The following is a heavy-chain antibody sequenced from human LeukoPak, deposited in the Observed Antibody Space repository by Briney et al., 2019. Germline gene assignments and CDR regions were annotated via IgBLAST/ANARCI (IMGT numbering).Heavy chain of an antibody. Sequence: GGSLRRSCAASGFTFSSYAMSWVRQAPGKGLEWVSAISGSGGSTYYADSVKGRFTISRGNSKNTLYLQMNSLRAEDTAVYYCAKWGYCSSTSCRFDYWGQGTLVTVSS. CDR2: ISGSGGST. CDR1: GFTFSSYA. D-gene: IGHD2-2*01. CDR3: AKWGYCSSTSCRFDY. J-gene: IGHJ4*02. V-gene: IGHV3-23*01.